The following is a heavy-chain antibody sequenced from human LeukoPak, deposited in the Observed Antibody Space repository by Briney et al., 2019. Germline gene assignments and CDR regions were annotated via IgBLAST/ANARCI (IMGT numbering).Heavy chain of an antibody. CDR3: AVSRDGYNMFADY. D-gene: IGHD5-24*01. CDR1: GGTFSSYA. J-gene: IGHJ4*02. V-gene: IGHV1-69*04. CDR2: IIPIPGIA. Sequence: SVKVSCKASGGTFSSYAISWVRQAPGQGLEWMGRIIPIPGIANYAQKFQGRVTITADKSTSTAYMELSSLRSEDTAVYYCAVSRDGYNMFADYWGQGTLVTVSS.